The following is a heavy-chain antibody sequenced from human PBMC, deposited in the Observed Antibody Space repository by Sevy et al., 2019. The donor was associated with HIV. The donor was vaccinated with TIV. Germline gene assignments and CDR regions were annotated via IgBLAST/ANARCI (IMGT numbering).Heavy chain of an antibody. J-gene: IGHJ6*02. V-gene: IGHV5-51*01. CDR1: GYSFTSYW. D-gene: IGHD2-2*01. Sequence: GESLKISCKGSGYSFTSYWIGWVRQMPGKGLEWMGIIYPGDSDTRYSPSFQGQVTISADKSISTAYLQWSSLKASDTAMYYCARLSCSSTSCPKLPYYYYYGMDVWGRGTTVTVSS. CDR3: ARLSCSSTSCPKLPYYYYYGMDV. CDR2: IYPGDSDT.